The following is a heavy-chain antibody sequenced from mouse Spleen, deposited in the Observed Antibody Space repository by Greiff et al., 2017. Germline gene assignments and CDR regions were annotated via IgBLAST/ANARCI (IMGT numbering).Heavy chain of an antibody. V-gene: IGHV1-53*01. CDR1: GYTFTSYW. D-gene: IGHD2-12*01. J-gene: IGHJ3*01. Sequence: QVQLQQPGAELVKPGASGKLSCKASGYTFTSYWMHWVKQRPGQGLEWIGNINPSSGGTNYNEKFKSKATLTVDNSSSTAYMQLSSLTSEDSSVYYCTRGNYRYDGFAYWGQGTLVTVSA. CDR3: TRGNYRYDGFAY. CDR2: INPSSGGT.